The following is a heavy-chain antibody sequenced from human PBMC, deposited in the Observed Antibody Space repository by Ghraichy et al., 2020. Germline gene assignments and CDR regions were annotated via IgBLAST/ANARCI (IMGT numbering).Heavy chain of an antibody. D-gene: IGHD4-23*01. CDR2: ISSSSRAV. J-gene: IGHJ6*02. V-gene: IGHV3-48*02. Sequence: GGSLRLSCVGSGFTFSSYNMNWVRQSPGKGLEWVSYISSSSRAVFYADSVKGRFTISRDNAQNSLYLQMNSLRDEDTAEYYCARASTVVRFYYYDGMDVWGQGTTVTVSS. CDR3: ARASTVVRFYYYDGMDV. CDR1: GFTFSSYN.